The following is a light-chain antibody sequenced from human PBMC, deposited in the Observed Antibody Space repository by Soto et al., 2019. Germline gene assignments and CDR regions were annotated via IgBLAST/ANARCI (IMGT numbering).Light chain of an antibody. V-gene: IGKV3-15*01. J-gene: IGKJ3*01. CDR2: RAS. Sequence: EIVLTQSPATLSVSPRERATLSCRASQSVSSNVAWYQQKPGQTPRLLIYRASTRATGIPTRFSGSGSGTEFTLPISSLQYEDFAVYYCQQYNNWPLFIFGPGTKVDIK. CDR3: QQYNNWPLFI. CDR1: QSVSSN.